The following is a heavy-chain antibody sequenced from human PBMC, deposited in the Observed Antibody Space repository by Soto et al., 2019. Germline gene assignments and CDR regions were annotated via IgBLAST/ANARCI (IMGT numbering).Heavy chain of an antibody. CDR1: GFTFSSYA. CDR3: ARTQRYSSSWYHYYYGMDV. V-gene: IGHV3-30-3*01. CDR2: ISYDGSNK. Sequence: GGSLRLSCAASGFTFSSYAMHWVRQAPGKGLEWVAVISYDGSNKYYADSVKGRFTISRDNSKNTLYLQMNSLRAEDTAVYYCARTQRYSSSWYHYYYGMDVWGQGTTVTVSS. J-gene: IGHJ6*02. D-gene: IGHD6-13*01.